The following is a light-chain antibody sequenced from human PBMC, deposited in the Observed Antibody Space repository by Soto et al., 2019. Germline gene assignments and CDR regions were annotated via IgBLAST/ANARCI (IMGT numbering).Light chain of an antibody. CDR1: QSVSSY. CDR2: DAS. Sequence: EVVLTQSPATLSLSPGERATLSCRASQSVSSYLAWYQQKPGQAPRLLIYDASNRATGIPARFSGSGSGTDFTLTISSLDPEDFGVYYCQQRSNWITFGQGTRLEIK. CDR3: QQRSNWIT. J-gene: IGKJ5*01. V-gene: IGKV3-11*01.